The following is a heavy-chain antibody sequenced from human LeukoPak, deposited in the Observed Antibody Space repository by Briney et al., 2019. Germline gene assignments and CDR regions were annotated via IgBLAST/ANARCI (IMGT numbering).Heavy chain of an antibody. D-gene: IGHD2-2*01. CDR1: GGSISSSSYY. Sequence: SETLSLTCTVSGGSISSSSYYWGWIRQPPGKGLEWIGSIYYSGSTYYNPSLKSRVTISVDTSKNQFSLKLSSVTAVDTAVYYCASGYCSSTSCQGVSFDYWGQGTLVTVSS. J-gene: IGHJ4*02. V-gene: IGHV4-39*07. CDR2: IYYSGST. CDR3: ASGYCSSTSCQGVSFDY.